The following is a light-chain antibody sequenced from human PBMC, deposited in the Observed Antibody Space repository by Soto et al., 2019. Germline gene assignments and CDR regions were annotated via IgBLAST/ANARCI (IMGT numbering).Light chain of an antibody. CDR1: QNINNY. Sequence: DPQMTQSPCYLAASGGGGDPVGCQASQNINNYLNWYQQKPGRAPKLLIYDASNLEAGVPSRFRGSGSGTDFTCTISRLQPGDIATYCWQQYENLPTFSQGTRLEIK. CDR2: DAS. CDR3: QQYENLPT. J-gene: IGKJ5*01. V-gene: IGKV1-33*01.